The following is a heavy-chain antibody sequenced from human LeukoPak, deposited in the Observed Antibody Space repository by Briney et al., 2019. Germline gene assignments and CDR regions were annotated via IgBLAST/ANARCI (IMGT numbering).Heavy chain of an antibody. D-gene: IGHD6-19*01. J-gene: IGHJ4*02. CDR3: ARDPGLAVAGTAVDY. Sequence: GGSLRLSCAASGFTFSNYEMNWVRQAPGEGLEWVSYINIGGGTIYYAGSVKGRFTISRDNAKNSLYLQMNSLRAGDTGVYYCARDPGLAVAGTAVDYWGQGTLVTVSS. V-gene: IGHV3-48*03. CDR1: GFTFSNYE. CDR2: INIGGGTI.